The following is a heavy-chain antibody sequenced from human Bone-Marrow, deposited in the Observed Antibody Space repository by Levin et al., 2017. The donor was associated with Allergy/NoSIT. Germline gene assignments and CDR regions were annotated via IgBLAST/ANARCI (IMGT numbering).Heavy chain of an antibody. CDR2: ISASGGST. CDR3: AKGLDSSGWKFDY. V-gene: IGHV3-23*01. D-gene: IGHD6-19*01. Sequence: GESLKISCAASGFTFSSEAMSWVRQAPGKGLEWVSLISASGGSTYYADSVKGRFTISRDNSKNTLYLQTNSLRAEDTAVYYCAKGLDSSGWKFDYWGQGTLVTVSS. J-gene: IGHJ4*02. CDR1: GFTFSSEA.